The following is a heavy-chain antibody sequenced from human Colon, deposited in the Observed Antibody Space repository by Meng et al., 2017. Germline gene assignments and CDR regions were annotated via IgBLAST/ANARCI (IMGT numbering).Heavy chain of an antibody. CDR3: AKGGAYYSVGYCYGSLFDP. CDR1: GYIFSDYE. J-gene: IGHJ5*02. D-gene: IGHD3-22*01. Sequence: ASVKVSCKASGYIFSDYEMHWVRQAPGQGLEWMGMVYRNGENTRYALQFRGRVTMTSDTSTSTVYMELTSLTSEDMAVYYCAKGGAYYSVGYCYGSLFDPWGQGTLVTVSS. V-gene: IGHV1-46*01. CDR2: VYRNGENT.